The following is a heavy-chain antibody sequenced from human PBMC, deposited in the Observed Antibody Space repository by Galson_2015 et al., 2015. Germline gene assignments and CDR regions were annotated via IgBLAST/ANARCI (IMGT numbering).Heavy chain of an antibody. V-gene: IGHV3-23*01. CDR2: ISGSGGST. CDR3: AKGTVWGWPPYGDYGPFDY. CDR1: GFTFSSYA. Sequence: SLRLSCAASGFTFSSYAMSWVRQAPGKGLEWVSAISGSGGSTYYADSVKGRFTISRDNSKNTLYLQMNSLRAEDTAVYYCAKGTVWGWPPYGDYGPFDYWGQGTLVTVSS. J-gene: IGHJ4*02. D-gene: IGHD4-17*01.